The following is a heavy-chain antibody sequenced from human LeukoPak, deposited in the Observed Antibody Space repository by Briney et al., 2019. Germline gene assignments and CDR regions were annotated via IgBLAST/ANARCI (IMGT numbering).Heavy chain of an antibody. CDR1: GFTFSSYW. Sequence: RGSLRLSCVASGFTFSSYWMSWIRQAPGKGLEWVANIKQDGSEKYYVDSVKGRFTISRDNAKNSLYLQMNSLRAEDTAVYYCATGITGTKRVGYFDYWGQGTLVTVSS. CDR2: IKQDGSEK. V-gene: IGHV3-7*01. CDR3: ATGITGTKRVGYFDY. J-gene: IGHJ4*02. D-gene: IGHD1-20*01.